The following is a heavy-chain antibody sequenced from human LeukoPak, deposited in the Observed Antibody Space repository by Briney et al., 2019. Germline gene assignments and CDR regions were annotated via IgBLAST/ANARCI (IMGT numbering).Heavy chain of an antibody. Sequence: GGSLRLSCAASGFTFSSYTMNWVRQAPGKGLEWVSSIISSGSYIYYADPVKGRFTISRDNAKNSLYLQMNSLRAEDTAVYYCARDFGGYCSSSNCYLGWLDYWGQGTLVTVSS. CDR2: IISSGSYI. CDR1: GFTFSSYT. CDR3: ARDFGGYCSSSNCYLGWLDY. J-gene: IGHJ4*02. V-gene: IGHV3-21*03. D-gene: IGHD2-2*01.